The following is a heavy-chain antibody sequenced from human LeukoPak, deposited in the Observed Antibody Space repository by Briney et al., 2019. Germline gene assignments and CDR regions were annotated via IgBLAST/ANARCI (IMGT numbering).Heavy chain of an antibody. J-gene: IGHJ5*02. CDR1: GFTFSSYA. D-gene: IGHD3-10*01. CDR2: ISGSGDST. V-gene: IGHV3-23*01. Sequence: SGGSLRLSCAASGFTFSSYAMNWVRQAPGKGLEWVSVISGSGDSTYYADSVKGRFTISRDNSKNTLYLQMNSLRAEDTAVYYCAKDRGFDISYNWFEPWGQGTLVTVSS. CDR3: AKDRGFDISYNWFEP.